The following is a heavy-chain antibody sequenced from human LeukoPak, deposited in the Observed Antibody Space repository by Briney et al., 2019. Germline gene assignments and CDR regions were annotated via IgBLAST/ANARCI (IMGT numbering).Heavy chain of an antibody. Sequence: PSETLSLTCTVSGGSISSYYWNWIRQPPGKGLEWIGYIYYSGSTNYNPSLKSRVTISVDTSKNQFSLKLSSVTAADTAVYYCARGATVTGSYYYYGMDVWGQGTTVTVSS. D-gene: IGHD4-17*01. CDR1: GGSISSYY. V-gene: IGHV4-59*01. CDR3: ARGATVTGSYYYYGMDV. CDR2: IYYSGST. J-gene: IGHJ6*02.